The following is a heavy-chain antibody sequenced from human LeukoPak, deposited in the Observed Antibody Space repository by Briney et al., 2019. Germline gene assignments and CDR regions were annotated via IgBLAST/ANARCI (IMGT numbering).Heavy chain of an antibody. V-gene: IGHV3-48*01. Sequence: PGGSLRLSCAASGFTFSAYAMAWVRQGPGKGLECVSHITTGGSSIFYADSVKGRFTISRDNSKNTLYLQMNSLRAEDTAVYYCARDPIPGYSSSWYGPGGQGTLVTVSS. D-gene: IGHD6-13*01. J-gene: IGHJ5*02. CDR2: ITTGGSSI. CDR1: GFTFSAYA. CDR3: ARDPIPGYSSSWYGP.